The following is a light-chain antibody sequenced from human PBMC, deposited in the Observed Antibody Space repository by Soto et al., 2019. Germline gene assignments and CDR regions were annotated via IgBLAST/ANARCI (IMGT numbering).Light chain of an antibody. CDR1: QTVRSS. J-gene: IGKJ5*01. CDR2: DAS. CDR3: QQRANWPGT. Sequence: EIVLTQSPATLSLSPGERATLSCRASQTVRSSLAWYQQQPGQAPRLLIYDASNRATGIPARFSGSGSGTDFTLTISSLEAKDFAVYYCQQRANWPGTFGQGTRLEIK. V-gene: IGKV3-11*01.